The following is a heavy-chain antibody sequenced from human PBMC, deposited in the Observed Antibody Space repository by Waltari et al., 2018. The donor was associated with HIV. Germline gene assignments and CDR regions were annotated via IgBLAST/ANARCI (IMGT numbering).Heavy chain of an antibody. J-gene: IGHJ4*02. CDR2: ISRDGSSN. CDR1: GFIFRDFA. CDR3: AREGIVAAPFDF. Sequence: QVQLVESGGGLVQPGGSLRLSCAASGFIFRDFAIHWVRQAPGKGLGGVAVISRDGSSNYYADSVQCRFTISRDNSKNSLHLHMNSLRPKDTAVYYCAREGIVAAPFDFWGLGTLVTVSS. V-gene: IGHV3-30*01. D-gene: IGHD2-15*01.